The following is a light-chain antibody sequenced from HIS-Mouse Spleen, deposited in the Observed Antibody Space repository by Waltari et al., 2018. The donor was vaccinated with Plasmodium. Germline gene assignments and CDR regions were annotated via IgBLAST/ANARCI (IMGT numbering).Light chain of an antibody. CDR3: QQSYSTWT. J-gene: IGKJ1*01. V-gene: IGKV1-39*01. Sequence: DSQMTHSPSSLSASVGDRVTITCRASHSISNYLNWYQQKPGKAPKFLIYAASTLQSGVPSRFSGSGSGTDFTLTISSLQPEDFATYYCQQSYSTWTFGQGTKVEIK. CDR2: AAS. CDR1: HSISNY.